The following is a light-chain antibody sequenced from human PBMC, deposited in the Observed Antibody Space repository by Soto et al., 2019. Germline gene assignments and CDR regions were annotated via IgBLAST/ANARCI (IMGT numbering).Light chain of an antibody. CDR1: QSVSSSY. CDR2: GAS. J-gene: IGKJ4*01. V-gene: IGKV3-20*01. CDR3: QQYNKWPLT. Sequence: EIVLTQSPGTLSLSPGERATLSCRASQSVSSSYLAWYQQKPGQAPRLLIYGASSRATGIPDRFSGSGSGTDFTLTISSLQSEDSAVYHCQQYNKWPLTFGGGTKVDIK.